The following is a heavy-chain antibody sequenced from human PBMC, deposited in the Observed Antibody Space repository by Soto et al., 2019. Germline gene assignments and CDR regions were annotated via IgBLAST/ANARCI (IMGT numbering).Heavy chain of an antibody. CDR2: ISAYNGNT. Sequence: RASVKVSCKASGGSFSNFGISWVRQAPGQGLEWMGGISAYNGNTNYAQKLQGRVTMTTDTSTSTAYMELRSLRSDDTAVYYCARDPPATRHGMDVWGQGTTVTVSS. V-gene: IGHV1-18*04. J-gene: IGHJ6*02. CDR3: ARDPPATRHGMDV. CDR1: GGSFSNFG.